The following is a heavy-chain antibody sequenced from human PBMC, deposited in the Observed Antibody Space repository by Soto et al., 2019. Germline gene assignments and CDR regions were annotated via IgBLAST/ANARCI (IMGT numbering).Heavy chain of an antibody. CDR2: IYSSGHT. V-gene: IGHV4-39*01. CDR3: ARHFCSSATCPFDH. Sequence: SETLSLTCTVSGDSIISSYYWGWIRQPPGRGLEWIGSIYSSGHTYYNPSLKSRVTISVDTSQNQFSLELTSVTAADTTIYYCARHFCSSATCPFDHWGQGTLVTVSS. J-gene: IGHJ4*02. D-gene: IGHD2-2*01. CDR1: GDSIISSYY.